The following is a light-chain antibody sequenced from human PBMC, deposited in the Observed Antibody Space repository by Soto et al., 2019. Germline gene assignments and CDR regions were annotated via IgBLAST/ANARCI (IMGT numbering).Light chain of an antibody. Sequence: DIVMTQSPDSLAVSLGERATINCKSRQSVLYSSNNKNYLAWYQQKPGQPPKLLIYWASTRESGVPDRFSGSGSGTDFTLTTSSLQAEDVAVYYCQQYYSTLWTFGQGTKVEIK. V-gene: IGKV4-1*01. CDR2: WAS. CDR3: QQYYSTLWT. CDR1: QSVLYSSNNKNY. J-gene: IGKJ1*01.